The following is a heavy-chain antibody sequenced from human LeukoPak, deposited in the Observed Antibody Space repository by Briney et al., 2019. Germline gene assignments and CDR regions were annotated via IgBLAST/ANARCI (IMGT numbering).Heavy chain of an antibody. Sequence: PGGSLRLSCADSGFTFTKNSMNWVRQAPGKGLEWVSSIGSSGSPIFYADSVKGRFTISRDNAKNSLYLQMSSLRAEDTALYYCARGGSGVTRDDTFDIWGQGTMVTVSS. CDR2: IGSSGSPI. D-gene: IGHD3-10*01. V-gene: IGHV3-21*01. CDR1: GFTFTKNS. J-gene: IGHJ3*02. CDR3: ARGGSGVTRDDTFDI.